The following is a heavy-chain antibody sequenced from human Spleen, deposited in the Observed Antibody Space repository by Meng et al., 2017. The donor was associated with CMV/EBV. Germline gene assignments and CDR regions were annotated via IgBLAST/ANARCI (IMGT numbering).Heavy chain of an antibody. V-gene: IGHV3-7*01. CDR2: VKQDGSEK. J-gene: IGHJ4*02. Sequence: FTFSIYWMHWVRLAPGKGLEWVANVKQDGSEKYYVDSVKGRFIVSGDNAKKSLYLQMNSLRVEDTAVYYCARGWGVVKYDSCGHNDHWGQGTLVTVSS. D-gene: IGHD3-22*01. CDR1: FTFSIYW. CDR3: ARGWGVVKYDSCGHNDH.